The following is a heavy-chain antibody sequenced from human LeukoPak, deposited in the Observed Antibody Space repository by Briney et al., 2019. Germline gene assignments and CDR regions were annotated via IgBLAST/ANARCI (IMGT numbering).Heavy chain of an antibody. CDR1: GYTFTSYG. CDR3: ARGYYYDSSGYYSGFDY. CDR2: ISAYNGNT. Sequence: ASVKVSCKASGYTFTSYGISWVRQAPGQGLEWMGWISAYNGNTNYAQKLQGRVTMTTDTSTSTAYMELSRLRSDDTAVYYCARGYYYDSSGYYSGFDYWGQGTLVTVSS. V-gene: IGHV1-18*01. D-gene: IGHD3-22*01. J-gene: IGHJ4*02.